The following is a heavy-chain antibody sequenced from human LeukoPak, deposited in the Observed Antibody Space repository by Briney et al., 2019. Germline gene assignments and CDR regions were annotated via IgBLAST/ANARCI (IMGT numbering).Heavy chain of an antibody. D-gene: IGHD4-11*01. J-gene: IGHJ6*02. CDR3: ARYDYSNYDYYYYGMDV. CDR1: GYTFTSYY. CDR2: INAGNGNT. V-gene: IGHV1-3*01. Sequence: ASVKVSCKASGYTFTSYYMHWVRQAPGQRLEWMGWINAGNGNTKYSQKFQGRVTITRDTSASTAYMELSSLRSEDTAVYYCARYDYSNYDYYYYGMDVWGQGTTVTVSS.